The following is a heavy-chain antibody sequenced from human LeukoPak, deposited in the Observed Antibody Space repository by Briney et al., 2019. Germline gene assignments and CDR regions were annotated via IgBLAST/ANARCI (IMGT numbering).Heavy chain of an antibody. CDR2: IYHSGST. D-gene: IGHD1-26*01. V-gene: IGHV4-38-2*01. J-gene: IGHJ4*02. CDR1: GYSISSGYY. Sequence: PSETLSLTCAVSGYSISSGYYWGWIRQPPGKGLEWIGSIYHSGSTYYNPSLKSRVTISVDTSKNQFSLKLSSVTAADTAVYYCARRLVGANVFDYWGQGTLVTVSS. CDR3: ARRLVGANVFDY.